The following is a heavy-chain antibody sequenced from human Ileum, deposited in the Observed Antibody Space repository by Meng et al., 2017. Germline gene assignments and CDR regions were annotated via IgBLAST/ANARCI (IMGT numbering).Heavy chain of an antibody. CDR3: ATVFAS. CDR1: GFTFSSDW. CDR2: INNDGSTT. J-gene: IGHJ4*02. Sequence: GESLKISCTASGFTFSSDWMHWVRQAPGKGLVWVSGINNDGSTTYYADSVKGRFTISRDNGKNTVSLQMSSLRAEDTAVYYCATVFASWGQGTLVTVSS. V-gene: IGHV3-74*01.